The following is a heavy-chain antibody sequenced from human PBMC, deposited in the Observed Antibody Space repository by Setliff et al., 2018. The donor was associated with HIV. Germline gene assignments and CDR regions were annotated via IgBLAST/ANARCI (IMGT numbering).Heavy chain of an antibody. CDR2: IYPSDGRT. Sequence: ASVKVSCKASGYTFTSYYMHWVRQAPGQGLEWMGIIYPSDGRTTYAQEFQGRVTMTRDTSTGTVYMELSSLRSEDTAVYYCAREPSGSGNYFYFDYWGQGTLVTVSS. CDR1: GYTFTSYY. CDR3: AREPSGSGNYFYFDY. V-gene: IGHV1-46*01. D-gene: IGHD1-26*01. J-gene: IGHJ4*02.